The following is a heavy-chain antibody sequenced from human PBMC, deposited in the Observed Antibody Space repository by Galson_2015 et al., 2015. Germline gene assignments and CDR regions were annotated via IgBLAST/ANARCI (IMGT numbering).Heavy chain of an antibody. D-gene: IGHD6-19*01. CDR3: ARSLRHTQWLVGYFDY. J-gene: IGHJ4*03. V-gene: IGHV4-34*01. CDR1: GGSFSGYY. CDR2: INHSGST. Sequence: TLSLTCAVYGGSFSGYYWSWIRQPPGKGLEWIGEINHSGSTYYNPSLKSRVTISVDRSKNQFSLKLSSVTAADTAVYYCARSLRHTQWLVGYFDYWGQGTLVTVSS.